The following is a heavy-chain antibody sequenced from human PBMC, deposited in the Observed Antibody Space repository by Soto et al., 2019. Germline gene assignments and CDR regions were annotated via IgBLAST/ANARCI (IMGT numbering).Heavy chain of an antibody. V-gene: IGHV3-7*01. CDR3: ARYYYVSSGYFDY. D-gene: IGHD3-22*01. Sequence: GGSLRLSCAASGFTFSSYWMSWVRQAPGRGLEWVGNINQDGIKKYYVDSVKGRFTISRDNAKNSLYLQMNSLRAEDTAVYYCARYYYVSSGYFDYWGQGTLVTV. CDR2: INQDGIKK. CDR1: GFTFSSYW. J-gene: IGHJ4*02.